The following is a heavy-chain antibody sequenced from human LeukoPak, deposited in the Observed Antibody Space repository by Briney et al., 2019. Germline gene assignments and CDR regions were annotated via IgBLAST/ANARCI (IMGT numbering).Heavy chain of an antibody. D-gene: IGHD5-12*01. CDR1: GFTFSSYA. V-gene: IGHV3-64*01. J-gene: IGHJ4*02. Sequence: PGGSLRLSCAASGFTFSSYAMHWVRQAPGKGLEYVSAISSNGGSTYYANSVKGRFTISRDNSKNTLYLQMGSLRAEDMAVYYCAREEWLRMFDYWGQGTLVTVSS. CDR3: AREEWLRMFDY. CDR2: ISSNGGST.